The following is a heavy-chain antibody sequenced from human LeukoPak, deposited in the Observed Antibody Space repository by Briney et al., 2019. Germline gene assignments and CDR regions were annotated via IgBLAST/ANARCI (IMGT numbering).Heavy chain of an antibody. CDR2: IYYSGST. J-gene: IGHJ4*02. Sequence: SETLPLTCTVSGGSISSYYWSWIRQPPGKGLEWIGYIYYSGSTNYNPSLKSRVTISVDTSKNQFSLKLSSVTAADTAVYYCASRDGDNGSFHYWGQGTLVTVSS. D-gene: IGHD5-24*01. CDR3: ASRDGDNGSFHY. CDR1: GGSISSYY. V-gene: IGHV4-59*01.